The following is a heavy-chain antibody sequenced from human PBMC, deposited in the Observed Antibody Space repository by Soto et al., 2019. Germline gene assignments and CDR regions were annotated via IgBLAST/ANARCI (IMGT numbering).Heavy chain of an antibody. Sequence: LFKTSETLSLTCTVSGGSISRYFWSWIRQSPGKGLEWIGYIFYTGSTTYNPSLKSRVTISIDTSKNQFSLKLSSLTAADTAVYYCAHFSDLEWFAPWGKGTLVTVSS. CDR1: GGSISRYF. D-gene: IGHD2-21*01. V-gene: IGHV4-59*01. CDR2: IFYTGST. CDR3: AHFSDLEWFAP. J-gene: IGHJ5*02.